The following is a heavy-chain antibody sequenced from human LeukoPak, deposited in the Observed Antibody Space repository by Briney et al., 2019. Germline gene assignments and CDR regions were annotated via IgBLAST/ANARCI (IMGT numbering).Heavy chain of an antibody. J-gene: IGHJ6*02. CDR3: ARDAGDGYNDPYYYYGMDV. V-gene: IGHV3-23*01. CDR1: GFTFSSYA. D-gene: IGHD5-24*01. CDR2: ISGSGGST. Sequence: GGSLRLSCAASGFTFSSYAMSWVRQAPGKGLEWVSAISGSGGSTYYADSVKGRFTISRDNSKNTLYLQMNSLRAEDTAVYYCARDAGDGYNDPYYYYGMDVWGQGTTVTVSS.